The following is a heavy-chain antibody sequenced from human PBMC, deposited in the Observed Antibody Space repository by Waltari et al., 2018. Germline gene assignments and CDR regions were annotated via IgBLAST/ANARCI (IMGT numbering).Heavy chain of an antibody. CDR3: ARFVATTGYDY. CDR2: MYYSGGT. Sequence: QVQLQGSGPGLVRPSETLSLTCTVSGDSMSNYYWGWIRQPPGEGLEWIGYMYYSGGTNYKPSLKSRVTMSVDTSKNQFSLNLISVTAADTAVYYCARFVATTGYDYWGQGTLVTVSS. D-gene: IGHD5-12*01. CDR1: GDSMSNYY. J-gene: IGHJ4*02. V-gene: IGHV4-59*01.